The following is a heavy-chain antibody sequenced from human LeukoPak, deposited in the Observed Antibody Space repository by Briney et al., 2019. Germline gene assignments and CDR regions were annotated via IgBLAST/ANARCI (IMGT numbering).Heavy chain of an antibody. Sequence: SVKVSCKASGGTLSNYAITWVRQAPGQGLEWMGRIIPIFGTAKYAQKFQGRVTITADKSTSTAYMEVSRLKSEDTAVYYCARGEEQWLLGDWGQGTLVTVSS. CDR3: ARGEEQWLLGD. D-gene: IGHD6-19*01. V-gene: IGHV1-69*06. CDR2: IIPIFGTA. CDR1: GGTLSNYA. J-gene: IGHJ4*02.